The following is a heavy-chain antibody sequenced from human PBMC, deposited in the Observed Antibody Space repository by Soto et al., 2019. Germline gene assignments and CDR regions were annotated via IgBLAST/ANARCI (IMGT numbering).Heavy chain of an antibody. V-gene: IGHV3-23*01. Sequence: EVQLLESGGGLVQPGGSLRLSCAASGFTFSSYAISWVRQAPGKGLEWVSAISGSGGSTYYADSVEGRFTISRDNSKNTLYLQMNSLRAEDTAVYYCAKDGNPIPYLTGYYRLGWFDPWGQGTLVTVSS. CDR1: GFTFSSYA. CDR3: AKDGNPIPYLTGYYRLGWFDP. CDR2: ISGSGGST. J-gene: IGHJ5*02. D-gene: IGHD3-9*01.